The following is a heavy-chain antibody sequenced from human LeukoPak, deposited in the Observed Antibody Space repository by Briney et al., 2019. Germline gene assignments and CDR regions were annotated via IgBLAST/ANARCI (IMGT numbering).Heavy chain of an antibody. CDR2: ISGSGGST. CDR1: GFTFSSYA. V-gene: IGHV3-23*01. D-gene: IGHD6-19*01. J-gene: IGHJ4*02. CDR3: AKGQQWLVLGYY. Sequence: PGGSLRLSCAASGFTFSSYAMSWVRQAPGKGLEWVSAISGSGGSTYYADSVKGRLTISRDNSKNTLYLQMNSLRAEDTAVYYCAKGQQWLVLGYYWGQGPPVTVSS.